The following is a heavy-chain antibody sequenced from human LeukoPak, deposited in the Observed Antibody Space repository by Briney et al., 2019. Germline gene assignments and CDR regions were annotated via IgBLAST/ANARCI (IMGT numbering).Heavy chain of an antibody. CDR2: IYYSGST. CDR1: GGSISSSSYY. Sequence: PSETLSLTCTVSGGSISSSSYYWGWIRQPPGKGLEWIGYIYYSGSTNYNPSLKSRVTISVDTSKNQFSLKLSSVTAADTAVYYCARDIYSGYDYDYWGQGTLVTVSS. D-gene: IGHD5-12*01. J-gene: IGHJ4*02. V-gene: IGHV4-61*05. CDR3: ARDIYSGYDYDY.